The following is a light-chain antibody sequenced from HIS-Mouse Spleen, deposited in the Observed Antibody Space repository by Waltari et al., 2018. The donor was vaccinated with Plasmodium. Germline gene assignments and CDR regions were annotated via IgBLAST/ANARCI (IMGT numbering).Light chain of an antibody. V-gene: IGKV3-15*01. Sequence: EIVMTQSPATLSVSPGERATLSCRASQSVSRNLAWYQQKPGQAPRLLIYGASTRATGIPARFSGSGSGTEFTITISSLQSEDFAVYYCQQYNNWSFTFGPGTKVDIK. CDR2: GAS. CDR1: QSVSRN. CDR3: QQYNNWSFT. J-gene: IGKJ3*01.